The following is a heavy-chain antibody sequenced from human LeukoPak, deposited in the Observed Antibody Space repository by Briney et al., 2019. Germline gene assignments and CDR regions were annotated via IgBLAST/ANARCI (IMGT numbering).Heavy chain of an antibody. CDR3: AKYGRSGYSSGMDV. Sequence: GGSLRLSCAASGFTFSTYAMTWVRQAPGKGLEWVSTINVSRGSTYYVDSVKGRFTISRDNSKDTLYLQMNSLRAEDTAVYYCAKYGRSGYSSGMDVWGQGTTVTVSS. CDR2: INVSRGST. J-gene: IGHJ6*02. CDR1: GFTFSTYA. D-gene: IGHD2-15*01. V-gene: IGHV3-23*01.